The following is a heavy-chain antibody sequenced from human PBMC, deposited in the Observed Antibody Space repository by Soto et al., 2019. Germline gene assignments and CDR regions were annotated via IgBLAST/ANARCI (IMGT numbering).Heavy chain of an antibody. CDR1: GFTFSSYG. CDR3: ARDRGIVVPAAMGFDP. CDR2: IWYDGSNK. D-gene: IGHD2-2*01. Sequence: QVQLVESGGGVIQPGRSLRLSCAASGFTFSSYGMHWVRQAPGKGLEWVAVIWYDGSNKYYADSVKGRFTISRDNSKNTLYLQMNSLRAEDTAVYYCARDRGIVVPAAMGFDPWGQGTLVTVSS. J-gene: IGHJ5*02. V-gene: IGHV3-33*01.